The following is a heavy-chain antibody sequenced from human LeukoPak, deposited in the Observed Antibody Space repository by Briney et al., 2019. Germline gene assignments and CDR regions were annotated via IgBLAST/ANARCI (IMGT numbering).Heavy chain of an antibody. V-gene: IGHV1-24*01. CDR1: GYTLTELS. CDR2: FDPEDGET. CDR3: ATGGVVRMVRGVIITNYYYYYMDV. Sequence: ASVKVSCKVSGYTLTELSMHWVRQAPGKGLEWMGGFDPEDGETIYAQKFQGRVTMTEDTSTDTAYMELGSLRSEDTAVYYCATGGVVRMVRGVIITNYYYYYMDVWGKGTTVTVSS. D-gene: IGHD3-10*01. J-gene: IGHJ6*03.